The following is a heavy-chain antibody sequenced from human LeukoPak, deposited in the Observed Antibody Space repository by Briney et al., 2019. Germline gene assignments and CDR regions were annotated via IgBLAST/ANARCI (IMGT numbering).Heavy chain of an antibody. J-gene: IGHJ4*02. CDR1: GFTFSSYG. CDR2: ISGSGGST. CDR3: ARASLREYRLFDY. V-gene: IGHV3-23*01. Sequence: GRSLRLSCAASGFTFSSYGMHWVRQAPGKGLEWVSAISGSGGSTYYADSVKGRFTISRDNSKNTLYLQMNSLRAEDTAVYYCARASLREYRLFDYWGQGTLVTVSS. D-gene: IGHD2-8*01.